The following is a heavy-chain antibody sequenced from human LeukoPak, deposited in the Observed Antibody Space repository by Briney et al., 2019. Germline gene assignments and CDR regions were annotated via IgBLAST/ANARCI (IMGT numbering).Heavy chain of an antibody. CDR2: VGIDSGNT. Sequence: GGSLRLSCAASGFAFSDYSMNWVRQAPGKGLEGISYVGIDSGNTKYADSVKGRFTISGDSANNSVFLQMNSLRVEDTAVYYCARDHRYAFDNWGQGTLVTVSS. V-gene: IGHV3-48*04. J-gene: IGHJ4*02. D-gene: IGHD5-12*01. CDR3: ARDHRYAFDN. CDR1: GFAFSDYS.